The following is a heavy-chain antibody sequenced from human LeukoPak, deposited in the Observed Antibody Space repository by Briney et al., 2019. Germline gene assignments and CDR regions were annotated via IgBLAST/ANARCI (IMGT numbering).Heavy chain of an antibody. V-gene: IGHV3-15*01. CDR2: IKSKTDGGTT. Sequence: WIRQPPGKGLEWVGRIKSKTDGGTTDYAAPVKGRFTISRDDSKNTLYLQMNSLKTEDTAVYYCTTATGNYCSSTSCYLRYYYYYMDVWGKGTTVTISS. CDR3: TTATGNYCSSTSCYLRYYYYYMDV. J-gene: IGHJ6*03. D-gene: IGHD2-2*01.